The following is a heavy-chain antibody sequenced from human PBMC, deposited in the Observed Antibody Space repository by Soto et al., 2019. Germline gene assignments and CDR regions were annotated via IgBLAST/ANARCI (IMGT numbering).Heavy chain of an antibody. D-gene: IGHD6-13*01. V-gene: IGHV6-1*01. J-gene: IGHJ4*02. CDR2: TYYRLKWNT. CDR1: GDSVSTNTAT. Sequence: PSQTLSLTCAISGDSVSTNTATWDWIRQSPTRGLEWLGRTYYRLKWNTDYALSVKSRITIHPDTSKNQVSLQLDSVTPVDTAVYYCARLIGNSWFVGWGQGTLVTVSS. CDR3: ARLIGNSWFVG.